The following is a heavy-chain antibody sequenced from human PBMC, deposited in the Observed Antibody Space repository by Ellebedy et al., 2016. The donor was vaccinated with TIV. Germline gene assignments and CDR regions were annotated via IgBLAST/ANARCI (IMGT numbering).Heavy chain of an antibody. CDR3: ARAGEIVVVVPYYYYGMDV. J-gene: IGHJ6*02. Sequence: AASVKVSCKASGYTLTSSGIHWVRQAPGQKLEWMGWINAGNGDTNYSQKFQGRVTITRDTSASTAYMELSSLKSEDTAVYYCARAGEIVVVVPYYYYGMDVWGQGTTVTVSS. V-gene: IGHV1-3*01. D-gene: IGHD2-15*01. CDR2: INAGNGDT. CDR1: GYTLTSSG.